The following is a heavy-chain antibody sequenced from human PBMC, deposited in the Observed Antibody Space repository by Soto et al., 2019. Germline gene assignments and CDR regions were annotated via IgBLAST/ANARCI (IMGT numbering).Heavy chain of an antibody. Sequence: QVQLVQSGAEVKKPGASVKVSCKASGYTFTSYGISWVRQAPGQGLEWMGWISAYNGNTNYAQKLQGRVTMTTDTSASTAYMERRSLRSADTAVYYCARMGYCSGGSGDTMAPFDYWGQGTRVTVAA. CDR2: ISAYNGNT. J-gene: IGHJ4*02. D-gene: IGHD2-15*01. V-gene: IGHV1-18*01. CDR1: GYTFTSYG. CDR3: ARMGYCSGGSGDTMAPFDY.